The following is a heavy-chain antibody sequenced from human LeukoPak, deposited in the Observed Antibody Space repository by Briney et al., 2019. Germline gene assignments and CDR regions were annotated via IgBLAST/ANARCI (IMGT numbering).Heavy chain of an antibody. J-gene: IGHJ5*02. D-gene: IGHD3-22*01. V-gene: IGHV3-23*01. CDR2: ITASGTAM. CDR3: AKATYYYDSSGYWRYFDP. CDR1: GFIFSSYS. Sequence: GGSLRLSCAASGFIFSSYSMSWVRQAPGKGLEWVSHITASGTAMFYADSVKGRFTISRDNSKNTLYLQMNSLRAEDTAVYYCAKATYYYDSSGYWRYFDPWGQGTLVTVSS.